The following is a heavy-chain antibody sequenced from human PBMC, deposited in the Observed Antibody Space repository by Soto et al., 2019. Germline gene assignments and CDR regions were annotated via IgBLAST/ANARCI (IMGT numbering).Heavy chain of an antibody. D-gene: IGHD3-9*01. CDR2: ISAYNGNT. Sequence: QVPLVQSGAEVKKPGASVKVSCKASGYTFTSYGISWVRQAPGQGLEWMGWISAYNGNTNYAQKLQGRVTMTTDTSTSTAYMELRSLRSDDTAVYYCARPGYYDILTGYQSNWFDPWGQGTLVTVSS. V-gene: IGHV1-18*01. J-gene: IGHJ5*02. CDR1: GYTFTSYG. CDR3: ARPGYYDILTGYQSNWFDP.